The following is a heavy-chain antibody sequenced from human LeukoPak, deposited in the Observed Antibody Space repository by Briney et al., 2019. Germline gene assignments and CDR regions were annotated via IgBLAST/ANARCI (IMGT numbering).Heavy chain of an antibody. Sequence: GGSLRLSCAASGFTFSSYAMSWVRQAPGKGLEWVSAISGSGGSTYYADSVKGRFTISRDNSKNTLYLQMNSLRAEGTAVYYCAKDPTAAGARVGYYFDYWGQGTQVTVSS. J-gene: IGHJ4*02. V-gene: IGHV3-23*01. CDR1: GFTFSSYA. CDR2: ISGSGGST. CDR3: AKDPTAAGARVGYYFDY. D-gene: IGHD6-13*01.